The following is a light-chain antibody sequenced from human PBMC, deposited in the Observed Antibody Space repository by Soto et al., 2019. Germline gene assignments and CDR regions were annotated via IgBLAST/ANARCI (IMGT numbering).Light chain of an antibody. V-gene: IGLV2-14*03. J-gene: IGLJ1*01. CDR3: ASYTTSSTYV. CDR2: DVS. CDR1: SSDVGAFNY. Sequence: QAVVTQPASVSGSPGQSIAISCTGTSSDVGAFNYVSWYQQHPGKAPKFMIFDVSSRPSGVSDRFSGSKSGNTASLTISGLQTEDEADYYCASYTTSSTYVFGTGTKLTVL.